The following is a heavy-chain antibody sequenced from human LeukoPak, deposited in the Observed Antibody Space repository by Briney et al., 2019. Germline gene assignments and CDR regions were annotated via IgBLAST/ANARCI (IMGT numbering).Heavy chain of an antibody. D-gene: IGHD3-10*01. CDR3: AKERGGQDWDFDL. CDR2: IWDDGSNK. V-gene: IGHV3-33*06. J-gene: IGHJ2*01. CDR1: GLNFNDYD. Sequence: PGGSLRLSCAASGLNFNDYDMDWVRQAPGKGLEWVAVIWDDGSNKYYAESVKGRFTISRDISKNMLYLQMNSPRVEDTAVYYCAKERGGQDWDFDLWGRGTLVTVSS.